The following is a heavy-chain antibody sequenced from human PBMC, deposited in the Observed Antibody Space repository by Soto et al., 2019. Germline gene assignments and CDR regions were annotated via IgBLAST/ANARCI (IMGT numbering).Heavy chain of an antibody. CDR3: ATAARRPYYFDY. CDR2: IYYSGST. CDR1: GGSISSGGYY. J-gene: IGHJ4*02. V-gene: IGHV4-31*03. D-gene: IGHD6-6*01. Sequence: SETLSLTCTVSGGSISSGGYYWSWIRQHPGKGLEWIGYIYYSGSTYYNPSLKSRVTISVDTSKNQFSLKLSSVTAADTAVYYCATAARRPYYFDYWGRGTRVTVS.